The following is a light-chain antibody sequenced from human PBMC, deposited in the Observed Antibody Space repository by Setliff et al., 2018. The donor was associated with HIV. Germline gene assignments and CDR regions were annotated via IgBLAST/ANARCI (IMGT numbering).Light chain of an antibody. CDR3: YSYASSIVSWV. Sequence: LTQPASVSGSHGQSITISCTGTSNDVGRYNLVSWYQQHPGKAPKLIIYEGNRWPSGVSNRFSGSYSGNTASLTISGLQAEDEADYYCYSYASSIVSWVFGGGTQLTVL. V-gene: IGLV2-23*01. CDR1: SNDVGRYNL. CDR2: EGN. J-gene: IGLJ3*02.